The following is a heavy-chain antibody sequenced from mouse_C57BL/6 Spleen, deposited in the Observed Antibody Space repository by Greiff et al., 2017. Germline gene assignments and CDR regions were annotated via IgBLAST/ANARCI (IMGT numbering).Heavy chain of an antibody. CDR3: ARDGTGARGSFDY. Sequence: EVKLVESGGGLVKPGGSLKLSCAASGFTFSSYAMSWVRQTPEKRLEWVATLSDGGSSTYYPDNVKGRFTITRDNAKNNLYLQMSQLKSEDTAMYDSARDGTGARGSFDYWGEGTTLTVSS. J-gene: IGHJ2*01. V-gene: IGHV5-4*01. D-gene: IGHD4-1*01. CDR2: LSDGGSST. CDR1: GFTFSSYA.